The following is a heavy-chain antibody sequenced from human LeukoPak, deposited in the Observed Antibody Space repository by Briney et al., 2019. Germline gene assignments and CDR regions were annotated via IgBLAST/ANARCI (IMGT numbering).Heavy chain of an antibody. D-gene: IGHD3-22*01. CDR1: GGTFSSYA. Sequence: GASVKVSCKASGGTFSSYAISWVRQAPGQGLEWMGGIIPIFGTANYAQKFQGRVTMTEDTSTDTAYMELSSLRSEDTAVYYCATRRHYDSIGYYYVRGAFDIWGQGTMVTVSS. CDR3: ATRRHYDSIGYYYVRGAFDI. J-gene: IGHJ3*02. V-gene: IGHV1-69*06. CDR2: IIPIFGTA.